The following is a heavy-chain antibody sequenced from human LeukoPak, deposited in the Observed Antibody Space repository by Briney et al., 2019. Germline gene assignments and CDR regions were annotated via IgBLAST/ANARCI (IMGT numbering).Heavy chain of an antibody. CDR2: ISSSGSTI. CDR1: GFTFSDYY. V-gene: IGHV3-11*04. D-gene: IGHD1-26*01. Sequence: GGSLRLSCAASGFTFSDYYMSWIRQAPGKGLEWVSYISSSGSTIYYADSVKGRFTISRDNSKNTLYLQMNSLRAEDTAVYYCAKSVVGATILGRLLDYWGQGTLVTVSS. J-gene: IGHJ4*02. CDR3: AKSVVGATILGRLLDY.